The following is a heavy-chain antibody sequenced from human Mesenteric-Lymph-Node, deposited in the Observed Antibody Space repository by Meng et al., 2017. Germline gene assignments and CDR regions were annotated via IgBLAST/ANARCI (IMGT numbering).Heavy chain of an antibody. CDR1: GYTFTGYY. D-gene: IGHD5-12*01. J-gene: IGHJ5*02. CDR2: INPNSGGT. V-gene: IGHV1-2*02. CDR3: ASISLVDSRNWFDP. Sequence: ASVKVSCKASGYTFTGYYMHWVRQAPGQGLEWMGWINPNSGGTNYAQKFQGRVTMTRDTSISTAYMELSRLRSDDTAVYYCASISLVDSRNWFDPWGQGTLVTVSS.